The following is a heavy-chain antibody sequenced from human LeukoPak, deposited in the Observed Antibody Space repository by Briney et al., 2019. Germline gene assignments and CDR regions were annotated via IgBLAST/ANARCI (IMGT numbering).Heavy chain of an antibody. CDR2: ISGSGGST. Sequence: GRSLRLSCAASGFTFSSYAMSWVRQAPGKGLEWVSAISGSGGSTYYADSVKGRFTISRDNAKNSLYLQMNSLRAEDTAVYYCARIRSYDSSGLDYWGQGTLVTVSS. D-gene: IGHD3-22*01. CDR1: GFTFSSYA. V-gene: IGHV3-23*01. J-gene: IGHJ4*02. CDR3: ARIRSYDSSGLDY.